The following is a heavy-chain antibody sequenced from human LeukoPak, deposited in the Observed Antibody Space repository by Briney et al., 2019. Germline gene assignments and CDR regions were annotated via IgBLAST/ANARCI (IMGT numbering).Heavy chain of an antibody. CDR1: GYSISSGYY. D-gene: IGHD5-18*01. V-gene: IGHV4-38-2*01. CDR3: ARARYNYGDSDY. Sequence: SETLSLTCDVSGYSISSGYYWGWIRQPPGKGLEWIGTIYHNGNTYYNPSLNSRATISVDTSRNQFSLELSSVTAADTAVFYCARARYNYGDSDYWGQGTLVTVSS. J-gene: IGHJ4*02. CDR2: IYHNGNT.